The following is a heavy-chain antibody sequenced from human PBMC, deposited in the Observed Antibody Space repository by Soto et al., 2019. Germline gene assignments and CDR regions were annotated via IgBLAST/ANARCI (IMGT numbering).Heavy chain of an antibody. V-gene: IGHV4-59*08. CDR3: ARRWGRSFDY. J-gene: IGHJ4*02. Sequence: QVQLQESGPGLVKPSETLSLTCTVSGGSISSYYWSWIRQPPGKGLEWIGYIYYSGSTNYNPSLKGRVTISVDTSNDQFSLKLRSVTAADTAVYYGARRWGRSFDYWGQGTLVTVSS. CDR2: IYYSGST. D-gene: IGHD2-15*01. CDR1: GGSISSYY.